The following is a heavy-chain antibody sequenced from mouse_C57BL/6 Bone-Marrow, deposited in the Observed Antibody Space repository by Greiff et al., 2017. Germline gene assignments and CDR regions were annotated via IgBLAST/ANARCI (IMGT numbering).Heavy chain of an antibody. J-gene: IGHJ2*01. CDR1: GYTFTDHT. Sequence: QVQLQQSDAELVKPGASVKISCKVSGYTFTDHTIHWMKQRPEQGLEWIGYIYPRDGSTKYNETFTGKDTLTADKSSSTAYMQLNSLTSDDSAVYFCAREWTTVVPFYYWGQGTTLTVSS. D-gene: IGHD1-1*01. V-gene: IGHV1-78*01. CDR2: IYPRDGST. CDR3: AREWTTVVPFYY.